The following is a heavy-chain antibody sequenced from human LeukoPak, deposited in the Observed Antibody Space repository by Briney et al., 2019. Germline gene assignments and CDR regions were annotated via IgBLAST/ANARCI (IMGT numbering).Heavy chain of an antibody. Sequence: RPGGSLRLSCAASGFTFDDYGMSWVRQAPGKGLEWVSAIVNWDGGNTGYADSVRGRFTISRDNAKNSLYLQMNSLRAEDTALYYCARCSRTSTSCYSAFDIWGLGAMVTVSA. CDR2: IVNWDGGNT. CDR1: GFTFDDYG. D-gene: IGHD2-2*02. CDR3: ARCSRTSTSCYSAFDI. V-gene: IGHV3-20*04. J-gene: IGHJ3*02.